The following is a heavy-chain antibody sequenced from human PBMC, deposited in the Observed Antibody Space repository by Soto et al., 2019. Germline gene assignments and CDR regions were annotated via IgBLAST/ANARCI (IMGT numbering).Heavy chain of an antibody. CDR2: ISYDGSNK. CDR3: ARAPSSYNRYHYDGMDV. J-gene: IGHJ6*02. Sequence: VGSLRLSCAASGFTFSSYAMHWVRQAPGKGLEWVAVISYDGSNKYYADSVKGRFTISRDNSKKRLNLQMNSLRAEDTAVYYCARAPSSYNRYHYDGMDVWGLGTTVTVSS. V-gene: IGHV3-30-3*01. CDR1: GFTFSSYA. D-gene: IGHD3-3*01.